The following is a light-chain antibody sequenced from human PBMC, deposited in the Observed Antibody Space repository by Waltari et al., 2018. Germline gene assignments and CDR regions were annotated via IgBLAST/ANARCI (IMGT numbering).Light chain of an antibody. CDR1: QSLLHSSGYTF. Sequence: MVLTQSPLSLRVSSGEPDSISCRASQSLLHSSGYTFLDWYVQKPGQAPQLLIYLVSDRASGVPDRFSGSGSGTDFTLKISRVEAEDVGLYYCMQARQTPWTFGQGTKVEIK. J-gene: IGKJ1*01. CDR3: MQARQTPWT. V-gene: IGKV2-28*01. CDR2: LVS.